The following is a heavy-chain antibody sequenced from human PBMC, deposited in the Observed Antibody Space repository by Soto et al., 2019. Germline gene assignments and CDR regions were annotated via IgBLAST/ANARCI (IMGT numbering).Heavy chain of an antibody. CDR2: ISSSSSTI. V-gene: IGHV3-48*02. J-gene: IGHJ4*02. CDR3: ARDSVSSYGPFDY. CDR1: GFTFSSYS. Sequence: EVQLVESGGGLVQPGGSLRLSCAASGFTFSSYSMNWVRQAPGKGLEWVSYISSSSSTIYYADSVKGRFTISRDNAKTSLYLQVTSLRDEDTAVYYCARDSVSSYGPFDYWGQGTLVTVSS. D-gene: IGHD5-18*01.